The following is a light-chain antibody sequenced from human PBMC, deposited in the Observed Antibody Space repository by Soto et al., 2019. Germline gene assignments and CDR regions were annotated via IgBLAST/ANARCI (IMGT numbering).Light chain of an antibody. CDR3: QVWDSSSDHYV. J-gene: IGLJ1*01. CDR1: NIGSKS. Sequence: SYELTQPPSVSVAPGETARITCGGNNIGSKSVHWYQQKPGQAPVLVIYYDNARPSGIPDRFSGSNSGNTATLTISRVEAGDEADYYCQVWDSSSDHYVFGTGTKLTVL. CDR2: YDN. V-gene: IGLV3-21*04.